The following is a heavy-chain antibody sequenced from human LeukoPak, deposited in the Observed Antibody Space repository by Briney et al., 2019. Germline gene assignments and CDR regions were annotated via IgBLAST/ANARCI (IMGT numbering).Heavy chain of an antibody. J-gene: IGHJ4*02. V-gene: IGHV3-9*01. CDR1: GFTFDDYA. CDR3: AKAGGGYNYGYSDY. Sequence: GGSLGLSCAASGFTFDDYAMHWVRQAPGKGLEWVSGISWNSGSIGYADSVKGRFTISRDNAKNSLYLQMNSLRAEDTALYYCAKAGGGYNYGYSDYWGQGTLVTVSS. D-gene: IGHD5-24*01. CDR2: ISWNSGSI.